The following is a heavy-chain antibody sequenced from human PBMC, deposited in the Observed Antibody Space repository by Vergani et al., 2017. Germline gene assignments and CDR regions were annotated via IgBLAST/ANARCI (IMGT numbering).Heavy chain of an antibody. CDR1: GYTFTGYY. D-gene: IGHD5-12*01. V-gene: IGHV1-2*02. Sequence: QVQLVQSGAEVKKPGASVKVSCKASGYTFTGYYMHWVRQAPGQGLEWMGWINPNSGGTNYAQKFQGRVTMTRDTSISTAYMELSRLRSDDTAVYYCAKEPPRESGYDQFVDYWGQGTLVTVSS. CDR3: AKEPPRESGYDQFVDY. CDR2: INPNSGGT. J-gene: IGHJ4*02.